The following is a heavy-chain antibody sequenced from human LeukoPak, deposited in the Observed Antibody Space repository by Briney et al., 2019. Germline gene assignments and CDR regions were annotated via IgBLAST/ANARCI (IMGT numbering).Heavy chain of an antibody. V-gene: IGHV1-18*01. CDR3: ATAIRRPGIDY. Sequence: GESLKISCKASGYTFTSYGISWVRQAPGQGLEWMGWISAYNGNTNYAQKLQGRVTMTTDTSTSTAYMELRSLRSEDTAVYYCATAIRRPGIDYWGQGTLVTVSS. CDR1: GYTFTSYG. J-gene: IGHJ4*02. D-gene: IGHD3-10*01. CDR2: ISAYNGNT.